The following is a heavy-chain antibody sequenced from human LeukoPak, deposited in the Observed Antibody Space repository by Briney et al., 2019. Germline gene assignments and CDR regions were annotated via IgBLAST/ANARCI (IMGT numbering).Heavy chain of an antibody. J-gene: IGHJ4*02. V-gene: IGHV1-8*01. CDR2: MNPNSGNT. CDR1: GYTSTSYD. D-gene: IGHD6-13*01. CDR3: ARAGIAAAGLGN. Sequence: GASVKVSCKASGYTSTSYDINWVRQATGQGLEWMGWMNPNSGNTGYAQKFQGRVTMTRNTSISTAYMELSSLRSEDTAVYYCARAGIAAAGLGNWGQGTLVTVSS.